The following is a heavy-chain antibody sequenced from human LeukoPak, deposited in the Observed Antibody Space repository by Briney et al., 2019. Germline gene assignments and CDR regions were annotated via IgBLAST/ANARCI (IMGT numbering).Heavy chain of an antibody. CDR2: ISYDGSNK. CDR3: ARDRREQQLAVEGNN. D-gene: IGHD6-13*01. V-gene: IGHV3-30-3*01. Sequence: GRSLRLSCAASGFTFSSYAMHWVRQAPGKGLEWVAVISYDGSNKYYADSVKGRFTISRDNSKNTLYLQMNSLRAEDTAVYYCARDRREQQLAVEGNNWGQGTLVTVSS. CDR1: GFTFSSYA. J-gene: IGHJ4*02.